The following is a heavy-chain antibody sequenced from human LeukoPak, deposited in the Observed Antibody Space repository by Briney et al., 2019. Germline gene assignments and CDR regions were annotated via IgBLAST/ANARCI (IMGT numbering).Heavy chain of an antibody. D-gene: IGHD5-12*01. Sequence: ASVKVSCKASGYTFTSYGISWVRQAPGQGPEWMGWISAYNGNTNYAQEFQGRVTMTTGTSTSTAYMELRSLRSDDTAVYYCAGSIVAMNWFDPWGQGTLVAVSS. J-gene: IGHJ5*02. CDR1: GYTFTSYG. V-gene: IGHV1-18*01. CDR2: ISAYNGNT. CDR3: AGSIVAMNWFDP.